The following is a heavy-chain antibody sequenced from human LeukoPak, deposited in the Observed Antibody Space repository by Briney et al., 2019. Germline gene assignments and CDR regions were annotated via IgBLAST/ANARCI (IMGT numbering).Heavy chain of an antibody. D-gene: IGHD1-14*01. CDR1: GGSFSGYC. CDR2: INHSGST. J-gene: IGHJ5*02. CDR3: ARVTSRLGWFDP. V-gene: IGHV4-34*01. Sequence: SETLSLTCAVYGGSFSGYCWSWIRQPPGKGLEWIGEINHSGSTNYNPSLKSRVTISVDTSKNQFSLKLRSVTAADTAVYYCARVTSRLGWFDPWGQGTLVTVSS.